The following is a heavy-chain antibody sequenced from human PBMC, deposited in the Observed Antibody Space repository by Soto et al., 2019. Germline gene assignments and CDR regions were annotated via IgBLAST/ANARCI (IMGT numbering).Heavy chain of an antibody. D-gene: IGHD2-2*01. CDR1: GGSFSGYY. Sequence: SETLSLTCAVYGGSFSGYYWSWIRQPPGKGLEWIGEINHSGSTNYNPSLKSRVTISVDTSKNQFSLKLSSVTAADTAVYYCAGCSTSCYGNYYYYGMDVWGQGTTVTVSS. CDR2: INHSGST. V-gene: IGHV4-34*01. J-gene: IGHJ6*02. CDR3: AGCSTSCYGNYYYYGMDV.